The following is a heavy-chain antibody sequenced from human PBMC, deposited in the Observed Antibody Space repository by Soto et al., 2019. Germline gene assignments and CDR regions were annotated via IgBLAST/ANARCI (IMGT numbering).Heavy chain of an antibody. CDR3: ARQYSNPLNYYYYYYMDV. D-gene: IGHD4-4*01. V-gene: IGHV5-51*01. Sequence: GESLKISCKGSGYSFTSYWNGWVRQMPGKGLEWMGIIYPGDSDTRYSPSFQGQVTISADKSISTAYLQWSSLKASDTAMYYCARQYSNPLNYYYYYYMDVWGKGTTVTVSS. CDR2: IYPGDSDT. CDR1: GYSFTSYW. J-gene: IGHJ6*03.